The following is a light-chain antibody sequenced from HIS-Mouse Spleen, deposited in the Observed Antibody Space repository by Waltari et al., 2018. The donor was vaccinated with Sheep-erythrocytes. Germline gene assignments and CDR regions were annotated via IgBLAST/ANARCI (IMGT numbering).Light chain of an antibody. V-gene: IGLV3-10*01. CDR1: ASPKKY. CDR2: EDS. CDR3: YSTDSSGNHSV. Sequence: SYELTQPPSVSVSPGQTARITCPGDASPKKYAYWYQQKSGQAPVLVIYEDSQRPSGIPERFSGSSSGTMATLTISGAQVEDEADYYCYSTDSSGNHSVFGGGTKLTVL. J-gene: IGLJ2*01.